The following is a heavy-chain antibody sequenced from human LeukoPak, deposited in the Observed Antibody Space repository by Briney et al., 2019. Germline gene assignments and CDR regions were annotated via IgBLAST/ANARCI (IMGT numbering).Heavy chain of an antibody. D-gene: IGHD3-22*01. CDR3: ARLLTLPYDSSGYYSDY. CDR2: IYPGDSDT. J-gene: IGHJ4*02. V-gene: IGHV5-51*01. CDR1: GYRFTTYW. Sequence: RGEPLKISCQGSGYRFTTYWIGWVRQLPGKGLEWMGIIYPGDSDTKYSPSFQGQVTISADKSINTAYLQWNSLKASDTAMYYCARLLTLPYDSSGYYSDYWGQGALVTVSS.